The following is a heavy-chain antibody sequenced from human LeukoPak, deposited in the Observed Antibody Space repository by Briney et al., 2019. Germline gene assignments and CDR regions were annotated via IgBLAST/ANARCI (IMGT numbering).Heavy chain of an antibody. CDR2: INQDGSGK. Sequence: GGSLRLSCEASGFTFSTYWMTWVRQPPGKGLEWVASINQDGSGKYYVDSVKGRFTISRDNAQKSLYLQMNSLRVDDTAVYYCARAVTSTEGYWGRGTLVTVSS. CDR1: GFTFSTYW. J-gene: IGHJ4*02. D-gene: IGHD4-17*01. V-gene: IGHV3-7*03. CDR3: ARAVTSTEGY.